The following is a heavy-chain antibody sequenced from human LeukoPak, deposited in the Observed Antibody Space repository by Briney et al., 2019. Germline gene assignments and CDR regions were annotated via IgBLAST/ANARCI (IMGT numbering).Heavy chain of an antibody. D-gene: IGHD4-17*01. CDR3: ATERYGRP. Sequence: PGGSLRLSCAASDFTVSSNSMSWVRQAPGKGLEWVSVTYSSGSTHYADSVKGRFTISRDSSKNTLYLQMNSLRAEDTAVYYCATERYGRPWAQGTLVTVSS. CDR2: TYSSGST. CDR1: DFTVSSNS. J-gene: IGHJ4*02. V-gene: IGHV3-53*01.